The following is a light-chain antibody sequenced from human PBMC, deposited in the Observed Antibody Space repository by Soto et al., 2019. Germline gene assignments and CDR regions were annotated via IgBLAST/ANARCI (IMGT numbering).Light chain of an antibody. CDR3: QQRSNSPT. J-gene: IGKJ1*01. V-gene: IGKV3D-20*02. CDR1: KSVSSSS. CDR2: AAA. Sequence: EIVLSQPPGTRSSSEGDRATLYCRASKSVSSSSLAWYQQKPSRAPRFRTYAAASRATGIPDRFSGSGSGTDFTLTISRLEPEDFAVYYCQQRSNSPTFGQGTKVDIK.